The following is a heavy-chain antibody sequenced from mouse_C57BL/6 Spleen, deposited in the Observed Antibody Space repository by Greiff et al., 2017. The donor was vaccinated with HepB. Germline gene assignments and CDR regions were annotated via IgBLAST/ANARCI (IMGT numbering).Heavy chain of an antibody. J-gene: IGHJ2*01. CDR1: GYSIASGYY. D-gene: IGHD2-2*01. CDR2: ISYDGSN. V-gene: IGHV3-6*01. CDR3: ASLSTMVTTCYFDY. Sequence: EVQLQQSGPGLVKPSQSLSLTCSVTGYSIASGYYWNWIRQFPGNKLEWMGYISYDGSNNYNPSLKNRISITRDTSKNQFFLKLNSVTTEDTATYYCASLSTMVTTCYFDYWGQGTTLTVSS.